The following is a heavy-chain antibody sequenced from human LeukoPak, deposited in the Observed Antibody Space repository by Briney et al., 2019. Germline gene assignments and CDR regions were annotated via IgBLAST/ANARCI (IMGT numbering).Heavy chain of an antibody. CDR3: ARVVYSSLMDV. Sequence: TGGSLRLSCVASGFTFSNYYMSWGRQAPGKGLGRVAYTPSSDSRIHYADSVRGRFTISRDNAKNSLYLQMNNLRADDTAVYYCARVVYSSLMDVWGQGTTVTVSS. CDR1: GFTFSNYY. J-gene: IGHJ6*02. V-gene: IGHV3-11*01. CDR2: TPSSDSRI. D-gene: IGHD6-13*01.